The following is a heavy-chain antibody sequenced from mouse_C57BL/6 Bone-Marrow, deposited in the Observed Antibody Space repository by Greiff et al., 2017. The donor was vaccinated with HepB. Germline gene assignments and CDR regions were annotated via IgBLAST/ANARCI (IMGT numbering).Heavy chain of an antibody. CDR3: ARGRTGTGFAY. V-gene: IGHV1-54*01. D-gene: IGHD4-1*01. CDR2: INPGSGGT. CDR1: GYAFTNYL. J-gene: IGHJ3*01. Sequence: VQLVESGAELVRPGTSVKVSCQASGYAFTNYLIEWVKQRPGQGLEWIGVINPGSGGTNYNEKFKGKATLTADKSSSTAYMQLSSLTSEDSAVYFCARGRTGTGFAYWGQGTLVTVSA.